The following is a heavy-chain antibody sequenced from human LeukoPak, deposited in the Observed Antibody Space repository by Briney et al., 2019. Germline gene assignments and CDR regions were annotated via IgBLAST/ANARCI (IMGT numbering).Heavy chain of an antibody. CDR1: GFSFSTNS. J-gene: IGHJ3*01. D-gene: IGHD4-17*01. V-gene: IGHV3-21*01. Sequence: PGGSLRLSCAASGFSFSTNSMNWVRQAPGKGLEWVSYISSSGSHIYYSDSLKGRFTISRDNAKNSLYLQMNSLSAEDTAVYYCARIRGDLGAFDVGPRDNGHRLF. CDR3: ARIRGDLGAFDV. CDR2: ISSSGSHI.